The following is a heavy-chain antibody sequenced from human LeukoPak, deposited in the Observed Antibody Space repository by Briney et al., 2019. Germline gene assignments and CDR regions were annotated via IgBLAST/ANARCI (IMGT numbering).Heavy chain of an antibody. CDR2: IRYDGSNK. V-gene: IGHV3-30*02. Sequence: GGSLRLSCAASGFTFSSYGMHWVRQAPGKGLEWVAFIRYDGSNKYYADSVKGRFTISRDNSKNTLYLQMNSLRTEDTAVYYCARGSRTIVATKFARGRYMDVWGKGTTVTVSS. CDR1: GFTFSSYG. CDR3: ARGSRTIVATKFARGRYMDV. J-gene: IGHJ6*03. D-gene: IGHD5-12*01.